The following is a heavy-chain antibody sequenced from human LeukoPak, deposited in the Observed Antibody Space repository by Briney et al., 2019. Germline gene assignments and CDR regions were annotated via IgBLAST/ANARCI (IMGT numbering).Heavy chain of an antibody. Sequence: GGSLRLSCAASGFTFSSYSMTWVRQAPGKGLEWVSSISSSSSYIYYADSVKGRFAISRDNAKNSLYLQMNSLRAEDTAVYYCAGALGYCSSTSCSDYWGQGTLVTVSS. V-gene: IGHV3-21*01. CDR3: AGALGYCSSTSCSDY. D-gene: IGHD2-2*01. J-gene: IGHJ4*02. CDR2: ISSSSSYI. CDR1: GFTFSSYS.